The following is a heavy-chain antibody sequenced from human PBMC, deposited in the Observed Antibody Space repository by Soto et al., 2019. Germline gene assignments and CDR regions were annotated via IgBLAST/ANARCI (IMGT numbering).Heavy chain of an antibody. CDR3: AREVVGATFKYYFYYGMDV. V-gene: IGHV1-18*01. CDR2: ISAYNGNT. J-gene: IGHJ6*02. CDR1: GYTFTSYG. D-gene: IGHD1-26*01. Sequence: QVQLVQSGAEVKKPGASVKVSCKASGYTFTSYGISWVRQAPGQGIEWMGWISAYNGNTNYAQKLQGRVTMTTDTSTSTAYMELRSLRSDDTAVYYCAREVVGATFKYYFYYGMDVGGQGTTVTVSS.